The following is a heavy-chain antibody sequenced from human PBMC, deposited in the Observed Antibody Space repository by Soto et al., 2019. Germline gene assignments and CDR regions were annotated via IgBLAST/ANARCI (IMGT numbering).Heavy chain of an antibody. Sequence: TLSLTCTVSGGSISSGDYYWSWIRQPRGKGLEWIGYIYYSGSTYYNPSLKSRVTISVDTSKNQFSLKLSSVTAADTAAYYCARDQYYYDSSGYYGDYYYGMDVWGQGTTVTVSS. CDR1: GGSISSGDYY. D-gene: IGHD3-22*01. CDR3: ARDQYYYDSSGYYGDYYYGMDV. V-gene: IGHV4-30-4*01. J-gene: IGHJ6*02. CDR2: IYYSGST.